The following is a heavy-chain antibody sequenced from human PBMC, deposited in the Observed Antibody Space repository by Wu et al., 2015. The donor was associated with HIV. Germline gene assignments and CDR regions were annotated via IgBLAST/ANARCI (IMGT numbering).Heavy chain of an antibody. CDR3: ARDLGDYYNSKTPIYY. D-gene: IGHD2-21*01. CDR1: GYSFMNYG. J-gene: IGHJ4*02. CDR2: ISHYNGNI. V-gene: IGHV1-18*01. Sequence: QVQLVQSGAEVKKPGASVKISCKASGYSFMNYGINWVRQAPGQGPEWMGWISHYNGNIRYSQKLQGRVSLTADPSTTTAYMELRSLRSDDTAVYFCARDLGDYYNSKTPIYYWGQGTKVTVSS.